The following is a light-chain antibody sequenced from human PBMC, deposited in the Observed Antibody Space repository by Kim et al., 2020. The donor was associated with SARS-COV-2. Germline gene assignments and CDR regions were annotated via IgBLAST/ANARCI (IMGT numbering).Light chain of an antibody. CDR3: QQSHSTPLLT. J-gene: IGKJ4*01. Sequence: DIQMTQSPSSLAASVGDRVTIACRASQSISTYLNWYQQKPGKAPKLLIYAASTLQSGVPSRFSGSGSGTDFTLTITSLHPEDFATYYCQQSHSTPLLTFGGGTKVDIK. CDR2: AAS. V-gene: IGKV1-39*01. CDR1: QSISTY.